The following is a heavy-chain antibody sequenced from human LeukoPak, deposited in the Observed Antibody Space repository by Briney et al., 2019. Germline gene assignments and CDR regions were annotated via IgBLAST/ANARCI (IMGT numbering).Heavy chain of an antibody. J-gene: IGHJ4*02. Sequence: PSETLSLTCAVSGDSISDSDWWTWVRQPPGKGLEWIGEIRHSGSTNYSPSLKSRVTISVDTSKNQFSLKLSSVTAADTAVYYCARVPFGELLSANGYWGQGTLVTVSS. CDR2: IRHSGST. D-gene: IGHD3-10*01. V-gene: IGHV4-4*02. CDR3: ARVPFGELLSANGY. CDR1: GDSISDSDW.